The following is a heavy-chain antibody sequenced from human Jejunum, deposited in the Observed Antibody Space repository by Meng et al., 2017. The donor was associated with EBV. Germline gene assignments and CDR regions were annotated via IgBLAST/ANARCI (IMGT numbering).Heavy chain of an antibody. CDR3: TREWGADY. CDR1: GFTFTGQS. V-gene: IGHV3-30-3*01. Sequence: LVCRGGVSNPARSSGLSFATSGFTFTGQSMEWVRQAPGKGLQWVALIANDGNNKNYADSVEVRFTISRDNSKNTLYLQMNGLRVDDTALYYCTREWGADYWGQGTLVTVSS. CDR2: IANDGNNK. D-gene: IGHD3-16*01. J-gene: IGHJ4*02.